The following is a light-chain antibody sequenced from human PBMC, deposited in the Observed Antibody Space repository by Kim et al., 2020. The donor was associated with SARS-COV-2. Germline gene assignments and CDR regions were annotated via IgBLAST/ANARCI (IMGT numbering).Light chain of an antibody. J-gene: IGLJ2*01. Sequence: GSPEQTASISCSGDKLGNKYAYWYQQKPGQSPILVIYQDAKRPSGIPERFSGSNSGNTATLTITGTQAMDEADYYCQAWERSTAIFGGGTQLTVL. CDR2: QDA. CDR3: QAWERSTAI. CDR1: KLGNKY. V-gene: IGLV3-1*01.